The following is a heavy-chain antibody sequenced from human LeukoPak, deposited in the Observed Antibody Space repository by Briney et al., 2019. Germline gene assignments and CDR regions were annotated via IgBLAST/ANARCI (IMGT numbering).Heavy chain of an antibody. J-gene: IGHJ4*02. V-gene: IGHV4-59*01. CDR1: GGSISSYY. CDR3: ARGQTGYSSSLGSNDY. CDR2: IYYSGST. Sequence: PSETLSLTCTVSGGSISSYYWSWIRQPPGKGLEWIGYIYYSGSTNYNPSLKSRVTISVDTSKNQFSLKLSSVTAADTAVYYCARGQTGYSSSLGSNDYWGQGTLVTVSS. D-gene: IGHD6-13*01.